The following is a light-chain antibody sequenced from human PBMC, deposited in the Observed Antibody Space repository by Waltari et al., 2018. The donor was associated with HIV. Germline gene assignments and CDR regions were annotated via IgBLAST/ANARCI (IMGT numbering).Light chain of an antibody. CDR3: QQSYNTPPWT. CDR2: AES. V-gene: IGKV1-39*01. J-gene: IGKJ1*01. CDR1: QSISSY. Sequence: IQMTQFPSSLYAYVGERVTITCRASQSISSYLNWYRHKPGKAPKLLIYAESSLQSGVPSRFSGSVSGTDFTLTISSLQPEDFATYYCQQSYNTPPWTFGQGTKVAFK.